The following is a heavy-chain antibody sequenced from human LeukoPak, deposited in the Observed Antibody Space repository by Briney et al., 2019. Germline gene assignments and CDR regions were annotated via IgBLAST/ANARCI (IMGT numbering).Heavy chain of an antibody. CDR2: IYWSGST. V-gene: IGHV4-30-4*01. D-gene: IGHD3-9*01. J-gene: IGHJ5*02. CDR1: GGSISSADYY. CDR3: ARAGYYYTSGWFYP. Sequence: SETLSLTCTVSGGSISSADYYWGRIRQPPGKGLEWIGYIYWSGSTYYNPSLKSRVTISLDTSKNQFSLKLSAVTAADMAVYYCARAGYYYTSGWFYPWGRGTLVTASS.